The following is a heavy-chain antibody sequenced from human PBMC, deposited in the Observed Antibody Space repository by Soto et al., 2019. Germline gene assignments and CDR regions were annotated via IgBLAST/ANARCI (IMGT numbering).Heavy chain of an antibody. CDR3: ARAGRMVRGVIIRWFDP. CDR1: GGSISSGGYY. D-gene: IGHD3-10*01. V-gene: IGHV4-31*03. Sequence: QVQLQESGPGLVKPSQTQSLTCTVSGGSISSGGYYWSWIRQHPGKGLEWIGYIYYSGSTYYNPSLKSRVTISVDTSKNQFSLKLSSVTAADTAVYYCARAGRMVRGVIIRWFDPWGQGTLVTVSS. J-gene: IGHJ5*02. CDR2: IYYSGST.